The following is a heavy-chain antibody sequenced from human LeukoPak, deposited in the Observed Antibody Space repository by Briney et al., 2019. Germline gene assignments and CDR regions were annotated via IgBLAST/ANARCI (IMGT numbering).Heavy chain of an antibody. CDR1: GFPFSDRY. J-gene: IGHJ3*02. CDR3: ARQAPDYDILTGYWGDHAFDI. D-gene: IGHD3-9*01. CDR2: ISPNSDNI. V-gene: IGHV3-11*04. Sequence: GGSLRLSCAAAGFPFSDRYMSWIRQAPGKGMEWVAYISPNSDNIHYADSVKGRFTISRDNAKNSLYLQMNSLRAEDTAVYYCARQAPDYDILTGYWGDHAFDIWGQGTMVTVSS.